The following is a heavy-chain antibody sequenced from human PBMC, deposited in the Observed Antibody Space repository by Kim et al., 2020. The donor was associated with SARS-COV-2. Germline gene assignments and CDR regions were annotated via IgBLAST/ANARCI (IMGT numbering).Heavy chain of an antibody. CDR3: AREARGYCSSTSCRPPFYYYYGMDV. CDR1: GGSISSYY. V-gene: IGHV4-59*01. D-gene: IGHD2-2*01. J-gene: IGHJ6*02. Sequence: SETLSLTCTVSGGSISSYYWSWIRQPPGKGLEWIGYIYYSGSTNYNPSLKSRVTISVDTSKNQFSLKLSSVTAADTAVYYCAREARGYCSSTSCRPPFYYYYGMDVWGQGTTVTVSS. CDR2: IYYSGST.